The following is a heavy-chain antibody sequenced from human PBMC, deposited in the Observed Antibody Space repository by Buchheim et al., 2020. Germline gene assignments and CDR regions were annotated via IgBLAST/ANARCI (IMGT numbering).Heavy chain of an antibody. CDR3: ARVSRAGSTFFYDGMDV. CDR2: ISFDGNNI. CDR1: GFSFSRYA. Sequence: QVQLVESGGGVVQPGRSLRLSCAASGFSFSRYAMYWVRQAPGQGLEWVAAISFDGNNIYYDDSVKGRFTISRDNSKTTLFLLMNSQTGDNTATYYCARVSRAGSTFFYDGMDVWGQGTT. J-gene: IGHJ6*02. D-gene: IGHD2/OR15-2a*01. V-gene: IGHV3-30-3*01.